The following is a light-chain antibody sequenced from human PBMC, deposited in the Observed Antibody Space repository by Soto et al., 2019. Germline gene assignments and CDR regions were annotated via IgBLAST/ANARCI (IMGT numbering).Light chain of an antibody. CDR1: SSDIGAGFD. CDR3: QSYEKSRNGFYV. Sequence: QSVLTQPPSVSGAPGQRVTISCTGSSSDIGAGFDVHWYQHLPGTAPKPLIYGNTNRPSGVPVRFSGSKSGTSASLVITGLQAKDEADYYCQSYEKSRNGFYVFGTGTKGTV. V-gene: IGLV1-40*01. J-gene: IGLJ1*01. CDR2: GNT.